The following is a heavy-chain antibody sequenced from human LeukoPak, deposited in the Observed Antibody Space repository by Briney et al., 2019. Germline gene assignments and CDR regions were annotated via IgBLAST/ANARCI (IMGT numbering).Heavy chain of an antibody. CDR1: GFTFSGSA. CDR3: TGLSVVVPAAIVGNNDAFDI. Sequence: PGGSLRLSCAASGFTFSGSAMHWVRQASGKGLEWVGRIRSKANSYATAYAASVKGRFTISRDDSKNTAYLQMNSLKTEDTAVYYCTGLSVVVPAAIVGNNDAFDIWGQGTMVTVSS. CDR2: IRSKANSYAT. D-gene: IGHD2-2*01. V-gene: IGHV3-73*01. J-gene: IGHJ3*02.